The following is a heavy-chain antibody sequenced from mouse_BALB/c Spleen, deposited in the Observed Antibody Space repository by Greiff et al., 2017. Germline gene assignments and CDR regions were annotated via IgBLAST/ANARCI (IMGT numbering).Heavy chain of an antibody. CDR2: IRLKSNNYAT. CDR3: TRQDWYFDV. J-gene: IGHJ1*01. V-gene: IGHV6-6*02. CDR1: GFTFSNYW. Sequence: EVQLQQSGGGLVQPGGSMKLSCVASGFTFSNYWMNWVRQSPEKGLEWVAEIRLKSNNYATHYAESVKGRFTISRDDSKSSVYLQMNNLRAEDTGIYYCTRQDWYFDVWGAGTTVTVSS.